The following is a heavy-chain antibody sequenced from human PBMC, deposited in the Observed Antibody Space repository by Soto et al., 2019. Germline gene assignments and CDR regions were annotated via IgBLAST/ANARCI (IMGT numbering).Heavy chain of an antibody. CDR3: ARANTLYETYFDY. CDR2: IIPIFGTA. V-gene: IGHV1-69*13. J-gene: IGHJ4*02. Sequence: SVKVSCKASGGTVSSYAISWVLQAPGQGLEWMGGIIPIFGTANYAQKFQGRVTITADESTSTAYMELSSLRSEDTAVYYCARANTLYETYFDYWGQGTLVTVSS. D-gene: IGHD2-2*02. CDR1: GGTVSSYA.